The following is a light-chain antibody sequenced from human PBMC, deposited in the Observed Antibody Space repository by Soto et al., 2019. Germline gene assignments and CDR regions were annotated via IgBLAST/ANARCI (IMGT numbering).Light chain of an antibody. CDR3: QQRSDWPLT. V-gene: IGKV3-11*01. J-gene: IGKJ4*01. Sequence: EIVLTQSPATLSLSPGERATLSCRASQSVSTYLAWYQQKPGQAPRLLIYDASKRATGIPARFSGSGSGADFTLTISSLEPEDFAVYYCQQRSDWPLTFGGGTKVEIK. CDR1: QSVSTY. CDR2: DAS.